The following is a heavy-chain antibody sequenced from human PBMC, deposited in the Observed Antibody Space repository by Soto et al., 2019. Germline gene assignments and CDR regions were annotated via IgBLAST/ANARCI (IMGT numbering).Heavy chain of an antibody. V-gene: IGHV2-5*02. CDR3: AHRVLCTVFGLVTTTAIYFDF. J-gene: IGHJ4*02. CDR1: GFSLTTSGVG. CDR2: IYWDDDK. Sequence: QITLNASGPPVVRPTETLTLTCRFSGFSLTTSGVGVGWIRQSPGKAPEWLALIYWDDDKRYSASLKSRLTFTKDTSKIQVVLTVSALDPTDTATYYCAHRVLCTVFGLVTTTAIYFDFWGQGTPVAVSS. D-gene: IGHD3-3*01.